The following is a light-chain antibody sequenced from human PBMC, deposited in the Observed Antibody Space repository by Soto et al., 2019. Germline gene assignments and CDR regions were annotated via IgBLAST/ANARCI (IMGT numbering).Light chain of an antibody. CDR2: RDS. CDR1: NIGSKN. Sequence: SYELTQPLSVSVALGQTARITCGGNNIGSKNEHWYQQKPRQAPVLVIYRDSNRPSGIPERFSGSNSGNTATLTISRAQAGDEADYYCQVWDSSVVVFGGGTKLTVL. V-gene: IGLV3-9*01. J-gene: IGLJ2*01. CDR3: QVWDSSVVV.